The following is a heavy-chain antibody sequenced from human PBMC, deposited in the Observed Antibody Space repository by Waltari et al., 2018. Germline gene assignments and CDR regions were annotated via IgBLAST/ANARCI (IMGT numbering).Heavy chain of an antibody. V-gene: IGHV3-74*01. Sequence: QVVESGGGLVQPGGSLRLSCAASGFTFSSYWMHWVRKAAGKGLVGIIRIITEGIRTNDATSSKGPFNISRDNATNTLYLQMNSLRAEDTAVYYCARDPVVPKADNWFDPWGQGTLVTVSS. CDR1: GFTFSSYW. CDR2: IITEGIRT. CDR3: ARDPVVPKADNWFDP. D-gene: IGHD2-2*01. J-gene: IGHJ5*02.